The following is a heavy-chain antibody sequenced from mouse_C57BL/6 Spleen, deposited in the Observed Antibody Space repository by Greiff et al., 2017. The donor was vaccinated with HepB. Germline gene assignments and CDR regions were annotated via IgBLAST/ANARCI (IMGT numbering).Heavy chain of an antibody. D-gene: IGHD4-1*01. CDR3: ARSVTGKRAPFAY. Sequence: QVQLQQSGPELVKPGASVKISCKASGYTFTDYYINWVKQRPGPGLEWIGWIFPGIGSTYYNEKFKGKATLTVDKSSSTAYMLLSSLTSEDSAVYFGARSVTGKRAPFAYWGQGTLVTVSA. CDR2: IFPGIGST. J-gene: IGHJ3*01. CDR1: GYTFTDYY. V-gene: IGHV1-75*01.